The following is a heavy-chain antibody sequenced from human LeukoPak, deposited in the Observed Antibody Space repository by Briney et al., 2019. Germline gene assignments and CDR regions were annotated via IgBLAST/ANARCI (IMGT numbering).Heavy chain of an antibody. J-gene: IGHJ4*02. CDR1: GFTFSDHY. D-gene: IGHD6-6*01. CDR3: VKDSSFRTFDY. CDR2: AKNKADSYTI. Sequence: PGGSLRLSCAASGFTFSDHYMDWVRQAPGKGLEWVGRAKNKADSYTIEYAASVRGRFTISRDDSKNSLYLQMNSLKTEDTAVYYCVKDSSFRTFDYWGQGTLVTVSS. V-gene: IGHV3-72*01.